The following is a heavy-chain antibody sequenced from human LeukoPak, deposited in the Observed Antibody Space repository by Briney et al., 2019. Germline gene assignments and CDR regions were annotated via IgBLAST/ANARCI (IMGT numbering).Heavy chain of an antibody. D-gene: IGHD2-2*01. J-gene: IGHJ6*02. V-gene: IGHV3-23*01. Sequence: GGSLRLSCAASGFTFSSYAMSWVRQAPGKGLEWVSTISGSGGSTYYADSVKGRFPISRDNSKNTLYLQMNSLRAEDTAVYYCAKDLCSSTTCQLLTSYYGMDVWGQGTTVTVSS. CDR3: AKDLCSSTTCQLLTSYYGMDV. CDR2: ISGSGGST. CDR1: GFTFSSYA.